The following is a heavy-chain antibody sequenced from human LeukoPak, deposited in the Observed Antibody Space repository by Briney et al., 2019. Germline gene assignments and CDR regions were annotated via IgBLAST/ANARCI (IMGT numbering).Heavy chain of an antibody. J-gene: IGHJ4*02. CDR1: GFTFSGYS. CDR2: GTSSTI. Sequence: GGSLRLSCTASGFTFSGYSMNWVRQAPGKGVEWLSYGTSSTIYYADSVKGRFTFSRDNAKNSLYLQMNSLRVEDTAVYYCARHVVAVGFDYWGQGTLVTVSS. D-gene: IGHD3-22*01. V-gene: IGHV3-48*01. CDR3: ARHVVAVGFDY.